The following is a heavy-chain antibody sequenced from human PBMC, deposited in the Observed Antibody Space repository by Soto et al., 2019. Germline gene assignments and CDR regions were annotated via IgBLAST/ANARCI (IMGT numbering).Heavy chain of an antibody. CDR3: ARERVTRYYYYGMDV. CDR1: GGSISSGDYY. Sequence: PSETLSLTCTVSGGSISSGDYYWSGIRQPPGKGLEWIGSVYYSGSSYYNPSLKSRVTISVDTSKTQFSLKLSSVIAADTAVYYCARERVTRYYYYGMDVWGQGTTVT. CDR2: VYYSGSS. V-gene: IGHV4-30-4*01. D-gene: IGHD4-4*01. J-gene: IGHJ6*02.